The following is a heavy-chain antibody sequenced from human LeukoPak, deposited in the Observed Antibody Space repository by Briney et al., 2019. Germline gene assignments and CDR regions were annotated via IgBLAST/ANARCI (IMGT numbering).Heavy chain of an antibody. V-gene: IGHV1-2*02. Sequence: GASVKVSCKATGYTFTGYYRHWVRQAPGQGLEWMGWINPNSGGTNYAQKFQGRVTMTRDTSISTAYMELSRLRSDDTAVYYCARGGGYCSSTSCSDGINWFYPWGQGTLVTVSS. CDR2: INPNSGGT. J-gene: IGHJ5*02. D-gene: IGHD2-2*03. CDR1: GYTFTGYY. CDR3: ARGGGYCSSTSCSDGINWFYP.